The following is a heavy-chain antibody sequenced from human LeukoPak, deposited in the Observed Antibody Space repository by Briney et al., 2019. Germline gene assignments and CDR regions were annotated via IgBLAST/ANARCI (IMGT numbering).Heavy chain of an antibody. Sequence: GASVKVPCKASGYTFTSYDINWVRQATGQGLEWMGWMNPNSGNTGYAQKFQGRVTMTRNTSISTAYMELSSLRSEDTAVYYCARSPKGELRDSGYDHGFDYWGQGTLVTVSS. J-gene: IGHJ4*02. D-gene: IGHD5-12*01. CDR2: MNPNSGNT. V-gene: IGHV1-8*01. CDR3: ARSPKGELRDSGYDHGFDY. CDR1: GYTFTSYD.